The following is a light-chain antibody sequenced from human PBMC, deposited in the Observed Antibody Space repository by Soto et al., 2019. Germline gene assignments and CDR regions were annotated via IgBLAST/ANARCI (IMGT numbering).Light chain of an antibody. Sequence: DIPMTQSPSTLSASVGDRVTITCRASQRISRWLAWYQQKPEKAPKVLIYDASTLESGVPSRFSASGSGTEFTLTLSSLQPDDFATYYCQQYNSYPYTFGQGTKLEIK. CDR1: QRISRW. V-gene: IGKV1-5*01. J-gene: IGKJ2*01. CDR3: QQYNSYPYT. CDR2: DAS.